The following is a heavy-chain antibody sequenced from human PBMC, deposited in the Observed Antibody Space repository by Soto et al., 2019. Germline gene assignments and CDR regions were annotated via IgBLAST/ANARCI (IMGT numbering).Heavy chain of an antibody. CDR1: GYTFTSYG. D-gene: IGHD7-27*01. Sequence: APGKPSCKGSGYTFTSYGITWVRQAPGQGHEWMGWISAYNGHTNYAPSLQGRVTMTTDTSTSTAYLELRSLRSEDTAVYYCARGPPKWGFDYCGQGVLVTVSS. CDR2: ISAYNGHT. CDR3: ARGPPKWGFDY. J-gene: IGHJ4*02. V-gene: IGHV1-18*01.